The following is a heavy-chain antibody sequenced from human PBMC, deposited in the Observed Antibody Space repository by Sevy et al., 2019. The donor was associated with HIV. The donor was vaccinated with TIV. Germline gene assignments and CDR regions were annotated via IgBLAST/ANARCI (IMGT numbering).Heavy chain of an antibody. Sequence: GGSLRLSCVVSGFNVNNTYINWVRQAPGKGLEWVSVIYDDGSTYYVDSVKGRFSISRDNSKNTLFLQIYSLRDEDTAVYYCVRDHYYNGSLGLVYWGQGTQVTVSS. CDR2: IYDDGST. D-gene: IGHD3-22*01. V-gene: IGHV3-66*02. CDR3: VRDHYYNGSLGLVY. CDR1: GFNVNNTY. J-gene: IGHJ4*02.